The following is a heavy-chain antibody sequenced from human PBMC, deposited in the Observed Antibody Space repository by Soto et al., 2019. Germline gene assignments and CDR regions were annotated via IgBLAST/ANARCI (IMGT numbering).Heavy chain of an antibody. J-gene: IGHJ4*02. Sequence: QVQLVESGGGVVQPGRSLRLSCAASGFAFHRYGIHWVRQAPGKGLEWVADIWYDGTTKYYADSVKGRVTVSRDDSENTVYLQMDSLRAGDTAVYYCARDGSGGDWRFFDYWGQGTLVTVSS. CDR2: IWYDGTTK. CDR3: ARDGSGGDWRFFDY. D-gene: IGHD3-10*01. CDR1: GFAFHRYG. V-gene: IGHV3-33*01.